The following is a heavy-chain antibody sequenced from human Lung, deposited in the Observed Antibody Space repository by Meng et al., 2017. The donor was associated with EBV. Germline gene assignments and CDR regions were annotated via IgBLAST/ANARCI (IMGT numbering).Heavy chain of an antibody. Sequence: EVQVVEAWGGLVKPGGSLRLSCATSGFTFNTYSMNWVRQAPGKGLEWVSSISSSSSYIYYADSVKGRFTISRDNAKNSLYLQMNSLRAEDTAVYYCARGGYGDLDAFDIWGQGTMVTVSS. D-gene: IGHD3-16*01. CDR2: ISSSSSYI. J-gene: IGHJ3*02. CDR3: ARGGYGDLDAFDI. CDR1: GFTFNTYS. V-gene: IGHV3-21*01.